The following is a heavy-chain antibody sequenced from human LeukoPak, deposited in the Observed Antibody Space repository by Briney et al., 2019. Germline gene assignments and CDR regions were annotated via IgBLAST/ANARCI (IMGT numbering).Heavy chain of an antibody. Sequence: GGSLRLSCAASGFTLSNAYMSWVRQAPGKGLEWVGRKNKTNGGTTDYAAPVKGRFTIPRDDSKNTLYLQMNSLKTEDTAVYYCTTTIVGVTTWFDPWGQGTLVTVSS. CDR3: TTTIVGVTTWFDP. CDR2: KNKTNGGTT. J-gene: IGHJ5*02. D-gene: IGHD1-26*01. V-gene: IGHV3-15*01. CDR1: GFTLSNAY.